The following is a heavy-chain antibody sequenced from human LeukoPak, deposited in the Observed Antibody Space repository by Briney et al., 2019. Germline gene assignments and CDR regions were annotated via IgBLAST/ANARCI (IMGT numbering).Heavy chain of an antibody. CDR3: ARGGGYASPIGY. D-gene: IGHD5-12*01. Sequence: SETLSLTCTASGGSISTYDWSWIRQPPGKGLEWIGYIYHSGSTNYNPSLKSRVTISVDTSKNQFSLKLSSVTAADTAVYYCARGGGYASPIGYWGQGALVTVSS. V-gene: IGHV4-59*01. J-gene: IGHJ4*02. CDR2: IYHSGST. CDR1: GGSISTYD.